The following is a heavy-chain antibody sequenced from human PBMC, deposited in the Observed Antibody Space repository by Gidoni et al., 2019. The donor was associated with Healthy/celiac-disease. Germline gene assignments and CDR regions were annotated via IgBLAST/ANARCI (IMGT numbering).Heavy chain of an antibody. Sequence: EVQLLESGGGLVQRGGSLRLSCAASGFTVSSYAMSWVRQAPGKGLEWVSAISGSGGSTYYADSVKGRFTISRDNSKNTLYLQMNSLTAEDTAVYYCAKDNSSWYTEYFQHWGQGTLVTVSS. V-gene: IGHV3-23*01. J-gene: IGHJ1*01. CDR2: ISGSGGST. CDR3: AKDNSSWYTEYFQH. D-gene: IGHD6-13*01. CDR1: GFTVSSYA.